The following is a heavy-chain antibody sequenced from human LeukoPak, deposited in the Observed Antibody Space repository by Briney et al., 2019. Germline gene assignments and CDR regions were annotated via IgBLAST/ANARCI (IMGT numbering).Heavy chain of an antibody. CDR2: ISYDGSNK. CDR1: GFTFSIYG. Sequence: QSGGSVRLSCAASGFTFSIYGVLWVRQAPGKGREGGAVISYDGSNKYYADSVKGLFTISRDNSKNPLYLQMNSLRAEDTAVYYCAKDGGGRSGSCFDYWGQGTMVTVSS. V-gene: IGHV3-30*18. CDR3: AKDGGGRSGSCFDY. J-gene: IGHJ4*02. D-gene: IGHD1-26*01.